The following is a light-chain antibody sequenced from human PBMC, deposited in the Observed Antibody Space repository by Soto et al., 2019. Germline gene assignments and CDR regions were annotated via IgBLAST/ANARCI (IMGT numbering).Light chain of an antibody. J-gene: IGKJ3*01. CDR1: QGIRND. V-gene: IGKV1-6*01. CDR3: LQDYNFPFT. CDR2: AAS. Sequence: AIQMTQSPSSLSASVGDRVTITCRASQGIRNDLGWYQQKPVKAPKLLIYAASSLQSGVPSRFSGSGSGTDFTLTISSLQPEDCETYYCLQDYNFPFTFGPGTKVDIK.